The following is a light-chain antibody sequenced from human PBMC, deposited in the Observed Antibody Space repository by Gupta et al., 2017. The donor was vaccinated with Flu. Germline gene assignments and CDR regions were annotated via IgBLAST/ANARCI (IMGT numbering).Light chain of an antibody. Sequence: SSELTQDPAVSLALRQTGTTTCQGDSLRSYYANWFQQKPGQAPKIVFYGKKSRPSGSPDRFSGSSSGNTASLTITGVQAEDEADYYCNARDNTGNQVIFGGGTRLTV. V-gene: IGLV3-19*01. CDR2: GKK. CDR1: SLRSYY. CDR3: NARDNTGNQVI. J-gene: IGLJ2*01.